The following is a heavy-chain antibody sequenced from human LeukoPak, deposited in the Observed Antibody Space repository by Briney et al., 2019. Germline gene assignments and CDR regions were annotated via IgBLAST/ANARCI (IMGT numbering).Heavy chain of an antibody. CDR2: ISGGTT. CDR1: GFTFSSYA. Sequence: GGSLRLSCAASGFTFSSYAMMWLRQAPGKGLEWVSAISGGTTLYADSVKGRFTISRDNSKNTLYLQMSSLRVEDTAVYYCARDPNGDYIGAFDIWGQGTMVTVSS. D-gene: IGHD4-17*01. J-gene: IGHJ3*02. CDR3: ARDPNGDYIGAFDI. V-gene: IGHV3-23*01.